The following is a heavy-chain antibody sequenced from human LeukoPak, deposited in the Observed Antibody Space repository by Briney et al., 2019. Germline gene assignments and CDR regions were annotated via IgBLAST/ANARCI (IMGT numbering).Heavy chain of an antibody. Sequence: ASVEVSCKASGYTFTSYDINWVRQATGQGLEWMGWMNPNSGNTGYAQKFQGRVTITRNTSISTAYMELSSLRSEDTAVYYCARVRSGSYSYYFDYWGQGTLVTVSS. CDR3: ARVRSGSYSYYFDY. CDR2: MNPNSGNT. V-gene: IGHV1-8*03. CDR1: GYTFTSYD. J-gene: IGHJ4*02. D-gene: IGHD1-26*01.